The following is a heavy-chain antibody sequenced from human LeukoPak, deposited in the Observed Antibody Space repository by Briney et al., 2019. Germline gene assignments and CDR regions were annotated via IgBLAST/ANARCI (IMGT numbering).Heavy chain of an antibody. CDR2: IYYSGST. J-gene: IGHJ4*02. D-gene: IGHD3-22*01. V-gene: IGHV4-31*03. Sequence: PSQTLSLTCTVSGGSISSGGYYWSWIRQHPGKGLECIGYIYYSGSTYYNPSLKSRATISVDTSKNQFSLKLSSVTAAGTAVYHCARRDPNYYDSRGYFDYWGQGTLVTVSS. CDR3: ARRDPNYYDSRGYFDY. CDR1: GGSISSGGYY.